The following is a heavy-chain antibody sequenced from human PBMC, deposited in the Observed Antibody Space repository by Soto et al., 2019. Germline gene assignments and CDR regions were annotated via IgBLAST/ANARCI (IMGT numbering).Heavy chain of an antibody. V-gene: IGHV4-30-4*01. CDR1: GGSISSGDYY. J-gene: IGHJ5*02. Sequence: SETLSLTCTVSGGSISSGDYYWSWIRQPPGKGLEWIGYIYYSGSTYYNPSLKSRVTISVDTSKNQFSLKLSSVTAADTAVYYCARDHTDYGDYRMGWFDPWGQGTLVTVSS. D-gene: IGHD4-17*01. CDR2: IYYSGST. CDR3: ARDHTDYGDYRMGWFDP.